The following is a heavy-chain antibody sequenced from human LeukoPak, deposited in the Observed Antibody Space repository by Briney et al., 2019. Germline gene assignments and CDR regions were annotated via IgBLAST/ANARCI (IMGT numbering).Heavy chain of an antibody. CDR1: GFTFSNYW. V-gene: IGHV3-74*01. CDR3: ALPLRDGDFYFDY. D-gene: IGHD4-17*01. J-gene: IGHJ4*02. CDR2: INRDGRST. Sequence: GGSLRLSCAASGFTFSNYWMHWVRHAPGKGLVWVSRINRDGRSTNYADSVKGRFTISRDNAKNTVFLQMNSLRAEDTAVYYCALPLRDGDFYFDYWGQGALVTVSS.